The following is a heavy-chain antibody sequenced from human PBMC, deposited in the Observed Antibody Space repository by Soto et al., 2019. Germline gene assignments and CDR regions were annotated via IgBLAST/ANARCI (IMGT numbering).Heavy chain of an antibody. CDR3: AKGPWYYYDSSGYYNWFDP. Sequence: PGGPMRHCCAASGFTFSSYGMHWVRQDTGKGLEWVAVISYDGSNKYYADSVKGRFTISRDNSKNTLYLQMNSLRAEDTAVYYCAKGPWYYYDSSGYYNWFDPWGQGTLVTVSS. D-gene: IGHD3-22*01. CDR2: ISYDGSNK. CDR1: GFTFSSYG. J-gene: IGHJ5*02. V-gene: IGHV3-30*18.